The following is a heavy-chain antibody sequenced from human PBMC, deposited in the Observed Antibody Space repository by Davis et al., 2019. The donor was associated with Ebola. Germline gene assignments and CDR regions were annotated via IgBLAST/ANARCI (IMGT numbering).Heavy chain of an antibody. CDR2: ISTGGGVT. CDR1: GFIFSSYV. J-gene: IGHJ4*02. Sequence: PGGSLRLSCAPSGFIFSSYVMSWVRQAPGKGLEWVSGISTGGGVTIYADSVKGRFTISRDNSKNTLYLQMNSLRGEDTAVYYCAKRSDYRSFDYWGQGTLVTVSS. CDR3: AKRSDYRSFDY. V-gene: IGHV3-23*01. D-gene: IGHD4-11*01.